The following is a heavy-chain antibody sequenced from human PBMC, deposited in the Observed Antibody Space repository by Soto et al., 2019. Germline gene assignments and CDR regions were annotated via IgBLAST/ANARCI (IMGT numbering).Heavy chain of an antibody. Sequence: GGSLRLSCAASGFTFSTYSMNWVRQAPGKGLEWVSYISSSSSTIYYTDSVKGRFTISRDNAKNSVYLQINSLRVEDTAVYYCVRKGGYFPNGYLDSWGQGTLVTVAS. J-gene: IGHJ4*02. CDR3: VRKGGYFPNGYLDS. V-gene: IGHV3-48*01. CDR2: ISSSSSTI. CDR1: GFTFSTYS. D-gene: IGHD3-22*01.